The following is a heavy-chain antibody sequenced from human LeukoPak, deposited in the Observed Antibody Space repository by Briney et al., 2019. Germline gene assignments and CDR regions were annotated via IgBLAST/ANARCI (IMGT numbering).Heavy chain of an antibody. Sequence: ASVKVSCKASGYTFTSYGISWVRQAPGQGLEWMGWISAYNGNTNYAQKLQGRVTMTTDTSTSTAYMELRSLRSDDTAVYYCARDSAYSGYAYYYYMDVWGKGTTVTVSS. D-gene: IGHD5-12*01. V-gene: IGHV1-18*01. CDR2: ISAYNGNT. CDR3: ARDSAYSGYAYYYYMDV. J-gene: IGHJ6*03. CDR1: GYTFTSYG.